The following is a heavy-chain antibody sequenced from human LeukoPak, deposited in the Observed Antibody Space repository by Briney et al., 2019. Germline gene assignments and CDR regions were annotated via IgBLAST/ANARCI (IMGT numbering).Heavy chain of an antibody. Sequence: PETLSLTCAVYGGSFSGYYWSWIRQPPGKGLEWIGEINHSGSTNYNPSLKSRVTISVDTSKNQFSLKLSSVTAADTAVYYCARGSWNTAMDYYYYGMDVWGQGTTVTVSS. CDR3: ARGSWNTAMDYYYYGMDV. V-gene: IGHV4-34*01. CDR1: GGSFSGYY. D-gene: IGHD5-18*01. J-gene: IGHJ6*02. CDR2: INHSGST.